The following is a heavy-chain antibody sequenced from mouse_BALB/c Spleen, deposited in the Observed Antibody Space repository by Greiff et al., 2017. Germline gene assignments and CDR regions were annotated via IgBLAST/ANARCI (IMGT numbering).Heavy chain of an antibody. J-gene: IGHJ2*01. CDR2: IDPFNGGT. CDR1: GYSFTSYY. Sequence: EVQLQQSGPELMKPGASVKISCKASGYSFTSYYMHWVKQSHGKSLEWIGYIDPFNGGTSYNQKFKGKATLTVDKSSSTAYMHLSSLTSEDSAVYYCARTFITTVVATSRLYFDYWGQGTTLTVSS. V-gene: IGHV1S135*01. D-gene: IGHD1-1*01. CDR3: ARTFITTVVATSRLYFDY.